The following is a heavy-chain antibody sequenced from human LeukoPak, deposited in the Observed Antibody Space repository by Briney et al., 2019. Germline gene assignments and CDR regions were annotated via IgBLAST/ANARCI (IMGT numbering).Heavy chain of an antibody. D-gene: IGHD5-24*01. CDR3: ARNLATIRHYFDY. V-gene: IGHV3-30*04. Sequence: GGSLRLSCAASGFTFSSYAIHWVRQTRKGLEWVAVISYDGRNKDYADSVKGRLTISRDNSKNTVYLQMNSLRTEDTAVYYCARNLATIRHYFDYWGQGTLDTVSS. CDR1: GFTFSSYA. J-gene: IGHJ4*02. CDR2: ISYDGRNK.